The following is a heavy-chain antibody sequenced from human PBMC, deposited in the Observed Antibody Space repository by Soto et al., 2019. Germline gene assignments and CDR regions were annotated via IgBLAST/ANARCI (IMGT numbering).Heavy chain of an antibody. Sequence: SETLSLTCTVSGGSISSYYWSWIRQPAGKGLEWIGRIYTSGSTNYNPSLKSRVTMSVDTSKNQFSLKLSSVTAADTAVYYCARGFLYCSSTSCYTFDPWGQGTLVTVSS. J-gene: IGHJ5*02. V-gene: IGHV4-4*07. CDR2: IYTSGST. CDR3: ARGFLYCSSTSCYTFDP. CDR1: GGSISSYY. D-gene: IGHD2-2*02.